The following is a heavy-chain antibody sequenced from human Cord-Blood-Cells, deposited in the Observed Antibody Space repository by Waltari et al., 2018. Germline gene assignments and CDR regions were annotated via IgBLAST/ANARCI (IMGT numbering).Heavy chain of an antibody. CDR2: IYSGGST. CDR1: GFTVSSNY. J-gene: IGHJ5*02. Sequence: EVQLVESGGGWIQPGGSLRLSCAASGFTVSSNYMSWVRQAPGKGLEWVSVIYSGGSTYYADSGKGRFTISRDNSKNTLYLQMNSLRAEDTAVYYCARERVPNWFDPWGQGTLVTVSS. CDR3: ARERVPNWFDP. V-gene: IGHV3-53*01.